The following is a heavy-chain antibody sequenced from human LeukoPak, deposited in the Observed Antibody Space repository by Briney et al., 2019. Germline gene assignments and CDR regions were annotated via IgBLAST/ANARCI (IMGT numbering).Heavy chain of an antibody. D-gene: IGHD3-10*01. CDR3: AKPQLLWFGELDY. J-gene: IGHJ4*02. Sequence: AGGSLRLSCAASGFTFSSYAMSWVRQAPGKGLEWVSAISGSGGSTYYADSVKGRFTISRDNSKNTLYLQMNSLRAEDTAVYYCAKPQLLWFGELDYWGQGTLVTVSS. CDR2: ISGSGGST. V-gene: IGHV3-23*01. CDR1: GFTFSSYA.